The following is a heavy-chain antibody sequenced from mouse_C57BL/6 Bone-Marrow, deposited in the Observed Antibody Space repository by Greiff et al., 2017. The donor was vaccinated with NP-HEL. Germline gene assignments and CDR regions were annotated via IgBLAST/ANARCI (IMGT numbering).Heavy chain of an antibody. V-gene: IGHV5-12*01. J-gene: IGHJ2*01. Sequence: EVKLQESGGGLVQPGGSLKLSCAASGFTFSDYYMYWVRQTPEKRLEWVAYISNGGGSTYYPDTVKGRFTISRDNAKNTLYLQMSRLKSEDTAMYYCARHDSNYGYFDYWGQGTTLTVSS. CDR1: GFTFSDYY. CDR2: ISNGGGST. CDR3: ARHDSNYGYFDY. D-gene: IGHD2-5*01.